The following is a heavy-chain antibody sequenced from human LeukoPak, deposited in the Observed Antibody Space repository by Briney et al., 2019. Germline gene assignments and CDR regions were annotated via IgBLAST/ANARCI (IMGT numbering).Heavy chain of an antibody. Sequence: SETLSLTCTVSGGSINTYYWTWLRQPPGKGLEWIGYIYYSGSTNYNPSLKSRVTISVDTSKNQFSLKLSSVTAADTAVYYCARDSVYYGIDYFDYWGQGTLVTVSS. CDR2: IYYSGST. CDR1: GGSINTYY. J-gene: IGHJ4*02. V-gene: IGHV4-59*01. D-gene: IGHD3-22*01. CDR3: ARDSVYYGIDYFDY.